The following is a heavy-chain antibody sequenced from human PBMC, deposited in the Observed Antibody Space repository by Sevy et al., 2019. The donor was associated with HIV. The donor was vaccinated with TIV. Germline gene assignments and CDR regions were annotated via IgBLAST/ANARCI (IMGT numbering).Heavy chain of an antibody. V-gene: IGHV4-59*01. J-gene: IGHJ4*02. CDR2: FYYSGKN. D-gene: IGHD3-22*01. CDR1: GGSISSYY. CDR3: VREGPSYYDRSGYYRFDY. Sequence: SETLSLTCSVSGGSISSYYWSWIRQPPGKGLEWIGSFYYSGKNIYSPSLKRRVTISVDTSKNQFSLKLRDVTAADTAVYYCVREGPSYYDRSGYYRFDYWGQGTLVTVSS.